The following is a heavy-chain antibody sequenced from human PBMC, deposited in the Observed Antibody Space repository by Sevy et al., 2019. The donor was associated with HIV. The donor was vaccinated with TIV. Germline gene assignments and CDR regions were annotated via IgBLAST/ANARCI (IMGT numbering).Heavy chain of an antibody. CDR3: ARAPLVPAAADY. J-gene: IGHJ4*02. V-gene: IGHV3-7*01. CDR1: GFTFNSYW. D-gene: IGHD2-2*01. CDR2: IKQDGSET. Sequence: GGSLRLSCAASGFTFNSYWMSWVRQAPGKGLEWLANIKQDGSETKYVDSVKGRFTISRDNAKNSLYLQMNSLRAEDTAVYSCARAPLVPAAADYWGQGILVTVSS.